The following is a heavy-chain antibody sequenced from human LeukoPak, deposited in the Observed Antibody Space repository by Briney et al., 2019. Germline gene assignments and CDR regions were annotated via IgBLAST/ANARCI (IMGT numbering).Heavy chain of an antibody. D-gene: IGHD6-13*01. Sequence: TSVKVSCKASGFTFTSSAMQWVRQARGQRLEWIGWIVVGSGNTNYAQKVQERVTITRDMSTSTAYMELSSLRSEDTAVYYCAAGDIAAAGTVPWCQGTLVTVSS. V-gene: IGHV1-58*02. CDR3: AAGDIAAAGTVP. J-gene: IGHJ5*01. CDR1: GFTFTSSA. CDR2: IVVGSGNT.